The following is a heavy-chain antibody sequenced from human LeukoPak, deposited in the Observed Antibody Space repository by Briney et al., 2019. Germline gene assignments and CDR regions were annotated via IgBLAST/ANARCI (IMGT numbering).Heavy chain of an antibody. J-gene: IGHJ6*02. CDR3: AGGVYGVDV. Sequence: SETLSLTCTVSGGSISSYYWSWIRQPPGKRLEWIGYIYYSGSTNYNPSLKSRVTISVDTSKNQFFLKLNSVTAADTAVYYCAGGVYGVDVWGQGTTVTVSS. CDR2: IYYSGST. V-gene: IGHV4-59*01. D-gene: IGHD1-26*01. CDR1: GGSISSYY.